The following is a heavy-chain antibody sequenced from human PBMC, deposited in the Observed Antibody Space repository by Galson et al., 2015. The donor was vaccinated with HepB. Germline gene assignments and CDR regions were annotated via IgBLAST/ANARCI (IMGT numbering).Heavy chain of an antibody. CDR1: GFTVSNYA. D-gene: IGHD4-17*01. Sequence: SLRLSCAASGFTVSNYAMNWVRQAPGKGLEWVSSIIGSVGSTYYADSVNGRFTISRDNSKNMLYLQLNSLTVDDTAEYYCAKGTYGDYRAFDCWGQGTLVTVSS. J-gene: IGHJ4*02. V-gene: IGHV3-23*01. CDR3: AKGTYGDYRAFDC. CDR2: IIGSVGST.